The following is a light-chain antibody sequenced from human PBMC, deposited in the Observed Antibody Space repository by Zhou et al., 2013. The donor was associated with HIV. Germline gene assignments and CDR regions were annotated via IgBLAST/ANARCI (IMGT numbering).Light chain of an antibody. Sequence: EIVLTQSPGTLSLSPGERATLSCRASQSVSSSYLAWYQQKGGQAPRLLIYGASSRATGIPDRFSGSGSGTDFTLTISRVEPEDFAVYYCQQRSNWLYTFGQGTKLEIK. CDR2: GAS. CDR3: QQRSNWLYT. J-gene: IGKJ2*01. V-gene: IGKV3D-20*02. CDR1: QSVSSSY.